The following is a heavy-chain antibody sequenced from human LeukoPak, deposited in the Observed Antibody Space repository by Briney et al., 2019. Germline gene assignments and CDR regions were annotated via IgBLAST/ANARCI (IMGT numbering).Heavy chain of an antibody. CDR2: ISGSGGST. D-gene: IGHD5-18*01. Sequence: GGSLRLSCAASGFIFSSHGMNWVRQAPGKGLEWVSAISGSGGSTYYADSVKGRFTISRDNSKNTLYPQMNSLRAEDTAVYYCAKGGYVDTARYYYYYMDVWGKGTTVTISS. J-gene: IGHJ6*03. CDR1: GFIFSSHG. CDR3: AKGGYVDTARYYYYYMDV. V-gene: IGHV3-23*01.